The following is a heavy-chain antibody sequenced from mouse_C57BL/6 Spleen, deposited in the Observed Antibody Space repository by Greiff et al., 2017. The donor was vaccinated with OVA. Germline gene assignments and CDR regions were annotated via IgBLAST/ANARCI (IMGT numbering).Heavy chain of an antibody. V-gene: IGHV1-82*01. J-gene: IGHJ2*01. Sequence: QVQLKESGPELVKPGASVKISCKASGYAFSSSWMNWVKQRPGKGLEWIGRIYPGDGDTNYNGKFKGKATLTADKSSSTAYMQLSSLTSEDSAVYFCARTAQADFDYWGQGTTLTVSS. CDR2: IYPGDGDT. CDR3: ARTAQADFDY. CDR1: GYAFSSSW. D-gene: IGHD3-2*02.